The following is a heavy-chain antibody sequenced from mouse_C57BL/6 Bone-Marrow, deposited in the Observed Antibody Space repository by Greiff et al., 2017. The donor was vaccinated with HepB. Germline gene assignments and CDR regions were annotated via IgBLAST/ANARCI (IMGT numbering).Heavy chain of an antibody. CDR2: IDPENGDT. CDR3: TTNLRFAY. Sequence: EVQLQQSGAELVRPGASVKLSCTASGFNIKDDYMHWVKQRPEQGPEWIGWIDPENGDTEYASKFQGKATITADTSSNTAYLQLSSLTSEDTAVYYCTTNLRFAYWGQGTLVTVSA. J-gene: IGHJ3*01. V-gene: IGHV14-4*01. CDR1: GFNIKDDY.